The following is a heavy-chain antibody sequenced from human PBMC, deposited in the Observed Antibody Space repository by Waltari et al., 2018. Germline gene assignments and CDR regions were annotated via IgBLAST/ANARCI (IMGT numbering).Heavy chain of an antibody. Sequence: EVQLVQSGAEVKKPGESLKLSCKGSGYSFTSYWIGWVRQMPGKGLEWMVIIYPASSATRYTPSSQAQVTISADKAISTAYLQWSSLKASDTAMYYCARRIGWFGESPTAFDIWGQGTMVTVSS. CDR2: IYPASSAT. V-gene: IGHV5-51*01. CDR1: GYSFTSYW. D-gene: IGHD3-10*01. J-gene: IGHJ3*02. CDR3: ARRIGWFGESPTAFDI.